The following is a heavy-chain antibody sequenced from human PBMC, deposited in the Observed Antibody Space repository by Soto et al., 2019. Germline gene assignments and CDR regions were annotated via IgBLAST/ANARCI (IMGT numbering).Heavy chain of an antibody. D-gene: IGHD6-13*01. CDR3: AGGLPLIAASGTEDGH. V-gene: IGHV1-8*01. CDR1: GYTFTSYD. CDR2: MNPNSGNT. Sequence: ASVKVSCKASGYTFTSYDINWVRQATGEGLEWMGWMNPNSGNTGYAQKFQGRVTMTRNTSISTAYMELSSLRSEDTAVYYCAGGLPLIAASGTEDGHWGHVNLVPVSP. J-gene: IGHJ4*01.